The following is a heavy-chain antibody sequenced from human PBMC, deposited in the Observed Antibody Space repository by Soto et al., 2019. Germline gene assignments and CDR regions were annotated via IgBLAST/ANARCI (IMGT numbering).Heavy chain of an antibody. CDR1: GFTFSSYG. CDR2: ISYDGSNK. CDR3: AKYRVAGTDYYYYGMDV. J-gene: IGHJ6*02. Sequence: PGGSLRLSCAASGFTFSSYGMHWVRQAPGKGLEWVAVISYDGSNKYYADSVKGRFTISRDNSKNTLYLQMNSLRAEDTAVYYCAKYRVAGTDYYYYGMDVWGQGTTVTVSS. D-gene: IGHD6-19*01. V-gene: IGHV3-30*18.